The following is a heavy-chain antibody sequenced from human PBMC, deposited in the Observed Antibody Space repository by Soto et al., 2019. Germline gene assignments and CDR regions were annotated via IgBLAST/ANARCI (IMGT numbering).Heavy chain of an antibody. V-gene: IGHV1-46*01. J-gene: IGHJ6*02. Sequence: ASVNVSCKASGYTFTSYSMHWVRQAPGQGLEWMGIINPSGGSTSYAQKFQGRVTMTRDMSTSTVYMELSSLRSEDTAVYYCARVGNGSGSYYIRTYYGMNVGGQGPTVTVPS. CDR2: INPSGGST. CDR1: GYTFTSYS. D-gene: IGHD3-10*01. CDR3: ARVGNGSGSYYIRTYYGMNV.